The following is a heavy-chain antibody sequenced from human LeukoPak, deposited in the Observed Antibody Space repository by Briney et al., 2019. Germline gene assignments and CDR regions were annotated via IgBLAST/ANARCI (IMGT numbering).Heavy chain of an antibody. CDR3: AKPISGGLTVSADWFHP. V-gene: IGHV3-23*01. J-gene: IGHJ5*01. CDR2: INANSGTT. Sequence: GGSLTLSCTASGFPFSVYAMSWLRQPPGKGLEWVSTINANSGTTSYAASVRGRFTISRDNSKNTLYLQLNTLRADDTATYYCAKPISGGLTVSADWFHPWGEGTLVVVSS. D-gene: IGHD6-19*01. CDR1: GFPFSVYA.